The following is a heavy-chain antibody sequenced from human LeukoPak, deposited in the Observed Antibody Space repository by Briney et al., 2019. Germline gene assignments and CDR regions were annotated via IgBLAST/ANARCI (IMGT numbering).Heavy chain of an antibody. CDR3: AKDSRPTLPDWYFDL. Sequence: GGSLRLSCAASGLTFSSYAMTWVRQAPGKGLEWVSGISSSGGSTYYADSVKGRFTISRDNSKNTLYLQMNSLRAEDTAVYYCAKDSRPTLPDWYFDLWGRGTLVTVSS. D-gene: IGHD2-15*01. CDR2: ISSSGGST. J-gene: IGHJ2*01. CDR1: GLTFSSYA. V-gene: IGHV3-23*01.